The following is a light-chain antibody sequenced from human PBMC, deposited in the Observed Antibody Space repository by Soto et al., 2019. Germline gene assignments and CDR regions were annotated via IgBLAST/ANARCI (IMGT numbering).Light chain of an antibody. CDR2: GAS. V-gene: IGKV3-15*01. CDR1: QSVSSH. J-gene: IGKJ1*01. Sequence: EVLMTQSPATMSVSPGERATLSCRASQSVSSHLAWYQQKPGQPPRLLMYGASTRATGIPPRLSGSGSGTEFTLTISSLQPEDFATYYCLQHNSYPRTFGQGTKVEIK. CDR3: LQHNSYPRT.